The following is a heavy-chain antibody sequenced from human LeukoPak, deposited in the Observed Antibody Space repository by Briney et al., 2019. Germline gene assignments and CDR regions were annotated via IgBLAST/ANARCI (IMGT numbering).Heavy chain of an antibody. Sequence: SETLSLTCTVSGGSISSYYWSWIRQPPGKGLEWIGYIYYSGSTNYNPSLKSRVTISVDTSKNQFSLKLSSVTAADTAVYYCARGGRRIYSSSWFDYWGQGTLVTVSS. J-gene: IGHJ4*02. V-gene: IGHV4-59*08. D-gene: IGHD6-13*01. CDR2: IYYSGST. CDR3: ARGGRRIYSSSWFDY. CDR1: GGSISSYY.